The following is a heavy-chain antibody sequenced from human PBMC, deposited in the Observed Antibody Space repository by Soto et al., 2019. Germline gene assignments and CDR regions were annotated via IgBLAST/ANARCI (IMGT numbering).Heavy chain of an antibody. Sequence: GGSLRLSCAASGFTFSNYWMSWVRQAPGKGLEWVANIKQDGSEKYYVDSVKGRFTISRDNAKNSLYLQMNSLRAEDTAVYYCARDVFDSTVAAFDDWGQGTLVTVAS. D-gene: IGHD2-15*01. J-gene: IGHJ4*02. CDR3: ARDVFDSTVAAFDD. CDR1: GFTFSNYW. V-gene: IGHV3-7*05. CDR2: IKQDGSEK.